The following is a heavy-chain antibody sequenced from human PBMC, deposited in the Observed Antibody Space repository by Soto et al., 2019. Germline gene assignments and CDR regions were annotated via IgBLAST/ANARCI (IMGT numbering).Heavy chain of an antibody. D-gene: IGHD2-21*02. V-gene: IGHV1-69*13. CDR1: GYTFTSYG. CDR2: IIPIFGTA. J-gene: IGHJ5*02. CDR3: ARALAPIVVVTAIPRWFDP. Sequence: SVKVSCKASGYTFTSYGISWVRQAPGQGLEWMGGIIPIFGTANYAQKFQGRVTITADESTSTAYMELSSLRSEDTAVYYCARALAPIVVVTAIPRWFDPWGQGTLVTVSS.